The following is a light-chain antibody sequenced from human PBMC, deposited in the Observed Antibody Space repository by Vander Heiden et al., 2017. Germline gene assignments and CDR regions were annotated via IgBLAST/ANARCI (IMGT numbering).Light chain of an antibody. CDR2: DVS. Sequence: QSALTQPASVSGAPGQSITISCTGTRSVVGGYNYVSWYQQHTGKAPKVMIYDVSNRPSGVSNRFSGSKSGNTASLTISGLQAEDEADYYCTSYTSRTTWVFGGGTKLTVL. J-gene: IGLJ2*01. CDR1: RSVVGGYNY. V-gene: IGLV2-14*03. CDR3: TSYTSRTTWV.